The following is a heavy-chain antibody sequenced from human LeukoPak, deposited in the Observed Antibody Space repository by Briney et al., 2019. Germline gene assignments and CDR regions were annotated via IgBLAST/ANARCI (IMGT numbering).Heavy chain of an antibody. Sequence: GGSLGLSCAASGFTFSSYWMSWVRQAPGKGLEWVANIKQDVSEKYYVDSVKGRFTISRDNAKNSLYLQMNSLRAEDTAVYYCARSHSDFGTRPSYFDYWGQGTLVTVSS. CDR3: ARSHSDFGTRPSYFDY. J-gene: IGHJ4*02. V-gene: IGHV3-7*01. D-gene: IGHD4/OR15-4a*01. CDR1: GFTFSSYW. CDR2: IKQDVSEK.